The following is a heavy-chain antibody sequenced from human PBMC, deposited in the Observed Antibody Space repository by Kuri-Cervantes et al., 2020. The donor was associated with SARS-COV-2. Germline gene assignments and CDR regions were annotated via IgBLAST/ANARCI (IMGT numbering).Heavy chain of an antibody. CDR3: ARTYCSSTSCSPGDY. J-gene: IGHJ4*02. Sequence: ASVKVSCKASGYTFTSYAMHWVRQAPGQRLEWMGWINAGNGNTKYSQKSQGRVTITRDTSASTAYMELSSLRSEDTAVYCCARTYCSSTSCSPGDYWGQGTLVTVSS. CDR1: GYTFTSYA. V-gene: IGHV1-3*01. D-gene: IGHD2-2*01. CDR2: INAGNGNT.